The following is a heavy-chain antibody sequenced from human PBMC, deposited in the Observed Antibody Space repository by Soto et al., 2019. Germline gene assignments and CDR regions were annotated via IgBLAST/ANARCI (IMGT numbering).Heavy chain of an antibody. D-gene: IGHD4-17*01. CDR2: INQDGSVK. J-gene: IGHJ4*02. Sequence: EVQLVDSGGDLVQPGGSLRLSCAASGFTFSHYWMTWVRQAPGKGLEWVANINQDGSVKTYLDSMKGRLTIYRDNAQDSLYLQMDSLRAEDTAVYYCGRDPGYGALDYWGQGTLVTVSA. CDR1: GFTFSHYW. V-gene: IGHV3-7*01. CDR3: GRDPGYGALDY.